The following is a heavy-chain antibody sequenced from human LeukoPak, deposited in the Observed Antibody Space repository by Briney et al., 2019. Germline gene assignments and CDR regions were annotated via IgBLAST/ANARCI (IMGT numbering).Heavy chain of an antibody. D-gene: IGHD2-2*01. CDR1: GYTFTSYG. CDR2: ISAYNGNT. V-gene: IGHV1-18*01. CDR3: ARDSAPLLPAASDY. J-gene: IGHJ4*02. Sequence: ASVKVSCKASGYTFTSYGISWVRQAPGQGLEWMGWISAYNGNTNYAQKLQGRVTMTTDTSTSTAYMELRSLRSDDTAVYYCARDSAPLLPAASDYWGQGTLVTVSS.